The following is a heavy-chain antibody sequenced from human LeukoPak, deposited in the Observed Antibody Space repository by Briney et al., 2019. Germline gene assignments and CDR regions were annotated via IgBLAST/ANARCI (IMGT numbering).Heavy chain of an antibody. CDR3: ARTKPLDPFDF. CDR2: INHSGNT. J-gene: IGHJ3*01. Sequence: SETLSLTCTVYGGSFSDFHWSWIRLPPGKGLEWIGEINHSGNTNYNPSLKSRVTISIDTSKNQFSLKLSSVTAADTAVYYCARTKPLDPFDFWGQGTLVTVSS. CDR1: GGSFSDFH. V-gene: IGHV4-34*01.